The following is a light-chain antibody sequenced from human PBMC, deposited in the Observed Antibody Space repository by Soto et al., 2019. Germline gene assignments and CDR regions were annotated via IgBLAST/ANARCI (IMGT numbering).Light chain of an antibody. CDR1: QNVNSW. V-gene: IGKV1-5*03. Sequence: DLQLTQSPSTLSASVGDRVTITCRASQNVNSWLAWYQQKAGKAPKLLIYTASSLQSGVPSRFSGSGSGTEFTLTISGLQPDDFATYYCQQYNSYSRTFGQGTRVEIK. J-gene: IGKJ1*01. CDR3: QQYNSYSRT. CDR2: TAS.